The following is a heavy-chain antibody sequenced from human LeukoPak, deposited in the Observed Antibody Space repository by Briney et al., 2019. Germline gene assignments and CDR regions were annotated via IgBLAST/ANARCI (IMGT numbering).Heavy chain of an antibody. Sequence: GGSLRLSCAASGFPFSGYWMDWVGRAPGKGTEGVANINQDGSTQYYAASVKGRFTISRDKAKSSLYLQMNILRAEDTAVYYCSRSLDYSGQGALVTVSS. CDR1: GFPFSGYW. V-gene: IGHV3-7*01. CDR2: INQDGSTQ. J-gene: IGHJ4*02. CDR3: SRSLDY.